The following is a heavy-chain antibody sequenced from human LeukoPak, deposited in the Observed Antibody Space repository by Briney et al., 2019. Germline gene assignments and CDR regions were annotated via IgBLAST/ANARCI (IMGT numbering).Heavy chain of an antibody. Sequence: GGSLRLSCAASGFKFDDYGMSWVRQAPGKGLEWVSSISSSSSYIYYADSVKGRFTISRDNAKNSLYLQMNSLRAEDTAVYYCARGYYDSSGYLDYWGQGTLVTVSS. D-gene: IGHD3-22*01. CDR2: ISSSSSYI. J-gene: IGHJ4*02. CDR3: ARGYYDSSGYLDY. V-gene: IGHV3-21*01. CDR1: GFKFDDYG.